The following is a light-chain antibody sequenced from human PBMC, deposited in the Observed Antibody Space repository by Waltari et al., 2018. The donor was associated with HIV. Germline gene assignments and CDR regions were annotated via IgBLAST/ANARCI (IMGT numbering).Light chain of an antibody. Sequence: SALTQPASVSGSPGQSITISCTGASSGVGVYTFVSWYQHRPGRAPRLLIYDDTQRPSGISSRFSGSKSGNSASLTISGLRPEDEADYYCSSYIGGSTVIFGGGTKVTAL. J-gene: IGLJ2*01. CDR1: SSGVGVYTF. CDR2: DDT. V-gene: IGLV2-23*02. CDR3: SSYIGGSTVI.